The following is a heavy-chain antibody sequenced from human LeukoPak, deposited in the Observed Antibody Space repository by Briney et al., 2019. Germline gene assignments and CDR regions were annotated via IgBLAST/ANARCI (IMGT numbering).Heavy chain of an antibody. CDR3: ARDRPRPGYDSSGYYYSDYFDY. J-gene: IGHJ4*02. CDR2: ISGSGGST. CDR1: GFTFSSYG. D-gene: IGHD3-22*01. V-gene: IGHV3-23*01. Sequence: PGGTLRLSCAASGFTFSSYGMSWVRQAPGKGLEWVSAISGSGGSTYYADSVKGRFTISRDNAKNSLYLQMISLRAEDTAMYYCARDRPRPGYDSSGYYYSDYFDYWGQGTLVTVSS.